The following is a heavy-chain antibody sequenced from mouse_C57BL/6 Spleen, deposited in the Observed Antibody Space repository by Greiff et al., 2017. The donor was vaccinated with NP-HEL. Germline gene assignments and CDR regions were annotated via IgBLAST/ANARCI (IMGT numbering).Heavy chain of an antibody. CDR1: GYTFTDYN. J-gene: IGHJ4*01. Sequence: VQLKESGPELVKPGASVKITCKASGYTFTDYNMDWVKQSHGKSLEWIGDINPNNGGTIYNQKFKGKATLTVDKSSSTAYMELRSLTSEDTAVYYCARPIYYDYDNYAMDYWGQGTSVTVSS. V-gene: IGHV1-18*01. D-gene: IGHD2-4*01. CDR3: ARPIYYDYDNYAMDY. CDR2: INPNNGGT.